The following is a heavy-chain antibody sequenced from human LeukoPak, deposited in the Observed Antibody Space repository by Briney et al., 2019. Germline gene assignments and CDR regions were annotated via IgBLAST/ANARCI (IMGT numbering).Heavy chain of an antibody. D-gene: IGHD2-21*02. Sequence: PGGSLRLSCAVSGFIFSTYEMNWVRQAPGKGLEWISYINGDGSSIYYADSVKGRFITSRDNAKSSLFLQVNSLRVEDTAVYYCARETANCGGDCIDYWGQGTLVTVSS. V-gene: IGHV3-48*03. CDR2: INGDGSSI. J-gene: IGHJ4*02. CDR3: ARETANCGGDCIDY. CDR1: GFIFSTYE.